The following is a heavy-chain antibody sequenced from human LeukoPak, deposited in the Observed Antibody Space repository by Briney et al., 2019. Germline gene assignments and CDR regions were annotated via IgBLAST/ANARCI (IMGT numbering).Heavy chain of an antibody. V-gene: IGHV3-23*01. Sequence: PGGSLRLSCAASGFTFSSYAMSWVRQAPGKGLEWVSIIGTSVNNAYYADSVKGQFTISRDNSKNTLYLQMNSLRVEDTAVYYCAKGEGYCSGGTCYRYFDLWGRGTLVTVSS. CDR2: IGTSVNNA. J-gene: IGHJ2*01. D-gene: IGHD2-15*01. CDR1: GFTFSSYA. CDR3: AKGEGYCSGGTCYRYFDL.